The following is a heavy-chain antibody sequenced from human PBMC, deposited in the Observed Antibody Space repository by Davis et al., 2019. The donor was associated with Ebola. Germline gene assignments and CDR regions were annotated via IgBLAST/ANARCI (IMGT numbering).Heavy chain of an antibody. V-gene: IGHV3-11*06. D-gene: IGHD3-16*02. CDR3: ARQFTFGGVIVERDAFDI. J-gene: IGHJ3*02. CDR2: ISSSSSYT. Sequence: PGGSLRLSCAASGFTFSDYYMSWIRQAPGKGLEWVSYISSSSSYTNYADSVKGRFTISRDNAKNSLYLQMNNLRAEGTAVYYCARQFTFGGVIVERDAFDIWGQGTMVTVSS. CDR1: GFTFSDYY.